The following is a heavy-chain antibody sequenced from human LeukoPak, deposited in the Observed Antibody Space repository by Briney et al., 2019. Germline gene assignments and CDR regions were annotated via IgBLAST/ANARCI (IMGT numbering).Heavy chain of an antibody. V-gene: IGHV1-18*01. J-gene: IGHJ4*02. Sequence: ASVKVSCKPSAYTFTNYGITWVRQPPGQGLEWMGWISAYKGNTNYAQKLQGRVTMTTDTSTSTAYMELRSLRSDDTALYYCARENSGGYTDYWGQGTLVSVSS. CDR3: ARENSGGYTDY. D-gene: IGHD5-12*01. CDR1: AYTFTNYG. CDR2: ISAYKGNT.